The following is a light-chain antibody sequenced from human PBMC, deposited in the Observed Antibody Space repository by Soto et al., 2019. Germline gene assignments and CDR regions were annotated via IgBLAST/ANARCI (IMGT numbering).Light chain of an antibody. CDR3: CSFAGSYTGA. Sequence: QSALTQPRSVSGSPGQSVTISCTGTNSDLGSYNYISWYQQRPGNAPKLMIYGISKRPSGVPDRFSGSKSGNTASLTISGLQVEDEAEYHCCSFAGSYTGAFGGGTKLTVL. J-gene: IGLJ2*01. CDR1: NSDLGSYNY. V-gene: IGLV2-11*01. CDR2: GIS.